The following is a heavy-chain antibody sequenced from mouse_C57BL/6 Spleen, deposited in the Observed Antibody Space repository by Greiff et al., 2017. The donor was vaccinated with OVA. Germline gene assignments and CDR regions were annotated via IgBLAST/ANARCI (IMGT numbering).Heavy chain of an antibody. CDR3: ARSRYYGNYVLYYFDY. Sequence: VQLQQSGPELVKPGASVKIPCKASGYTFTDYNMDWVKQSHGKSLEWIGDINPNNGGTIYNQKFKGKATLTVDKSSSTAYMELRSLTSEDTAVYYCARSRYYGNYVLYYFDYWGQGTTLTVSS. D-gene: IGHD2-1*01. CDR2: INPNNGGT. V-gene: IGHV1-18*01. CDR1: GYTFTDYN. J-gene: IGHJ2*01.